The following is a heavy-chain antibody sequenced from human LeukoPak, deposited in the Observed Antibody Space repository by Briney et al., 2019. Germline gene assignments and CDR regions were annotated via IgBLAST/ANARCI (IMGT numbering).Heavy chain of an antibody. CDR2: INPNSGGK. Sequence: ASLKVSSMASGYTFTGYYMYWVRQAPGQRLEWMGWINPNSGGKNYAQKFQGRVTMTRDTSISTAYMELSRLRSDDTAVYYCARDGAAMVRGVTPWGQGTLVTVSS. J-gene: IGHJ5*02. V-gene: IGHV1-2*02. D-gene: IGHD3-10*01. CDR3: ARDGAAMVRGVTP. CDR1: GYTFTGYY.